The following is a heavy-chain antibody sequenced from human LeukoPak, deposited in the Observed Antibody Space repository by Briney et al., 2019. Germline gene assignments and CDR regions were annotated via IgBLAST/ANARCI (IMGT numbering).Heavy chain of an antibody. CDR1: GFTFSNYA. CDR2: ISSHGGST. Sequence: GGSLRLSCSASGFTFSNYAMHWVRQAPGKGLEYVSAISSHGGSTYYADSVKGRFTISRDNSKNTLYLQMNSLRAEDTAVYYCAKDATHYYDSSGYNWGQGTLVTVSS. J-gene: IGHJ4*02. V-gene: IGHV3-64*04. D-gene: IGHD3-22*01. CDR3: AKDATHYYDSSGYN.